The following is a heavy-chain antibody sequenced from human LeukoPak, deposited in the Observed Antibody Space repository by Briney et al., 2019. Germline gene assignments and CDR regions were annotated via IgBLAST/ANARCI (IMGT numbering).Heavy chain of an antibody. D-gene: IGHD3-22*01. CDR1: GFTFSSYS. J-gene: IGHJ4*02. CDR3: AKDGAPGYYYDSSSYPAFDY. Sequence: GGSLRLSCAASGFTFSSYSMKWVRQAPGKGLEWVSSISSSSSYIYYADTVKGRFTISRDNSKNTLYLQMNSLRAQDTAVYYCAKDGAPGYYYDSSSYPAFDYWGQGTLVTVSS. V-gene: IGHV3-21*04. CDR2: ISSSSSYI.